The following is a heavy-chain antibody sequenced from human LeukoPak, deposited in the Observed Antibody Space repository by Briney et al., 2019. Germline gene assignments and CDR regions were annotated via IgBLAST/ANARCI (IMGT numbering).Heavy chain of an antibody. D-gene: IGHD1-26*01. CDR2: INHSGST. CDR1: GGSFSGYY. Sequence: PSETLSLTCAVYGGSFSGYYWSWIRQPPGKGLEWIGEINHSGSTNYNPSLKSRVTISVDTSKNQSSLKLSSVTAADTAVYYCARVYFSGTMELLAYFDYWGQGTLVTVSS. J-gene: IGHJ4*02. V-gene: IGHV4-34*01. CDR3: ARVYFSGTMELLAYFDY.